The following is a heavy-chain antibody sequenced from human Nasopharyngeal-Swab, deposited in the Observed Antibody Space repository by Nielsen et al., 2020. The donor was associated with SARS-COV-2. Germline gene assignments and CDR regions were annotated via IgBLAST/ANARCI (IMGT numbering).Heavy chain of an antibody. CDR2: MNPNSGNT. CDR3: ARAGIAAAGFGMDV. CDR1: GYTFTSYD. Sequence: ASVKVSCKASGYTFTSYDINWVRQATGQGLEWMGGMNPNSGNTGYAQKFQGRVTMTRNTSISTAYMELSSLRSEDTAVYYCARAGIAAAGFGMDVWGQGTTVTVSS. V-gene: IGHV1-8*01. J-gene: IGHJ6*02. D-gene: IGHD6-13*01.